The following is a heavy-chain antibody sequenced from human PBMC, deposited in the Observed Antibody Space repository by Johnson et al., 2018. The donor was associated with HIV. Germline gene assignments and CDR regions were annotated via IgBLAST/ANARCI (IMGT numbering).Heavy chain of an antibody. V-gene: IGHV3-30*02. CDR3: AKEPIVVVIDWAFDI. Sequence: STKYYADSVKGRFTISRDNSKNTLYLQMNSLRAEDTAVYYCAKEPIVVVIDWAFDIWGQGTMVAVSS. CDR2: STK. J-gene: IGHJ3*02. D-gene: IGHD2-21*01.